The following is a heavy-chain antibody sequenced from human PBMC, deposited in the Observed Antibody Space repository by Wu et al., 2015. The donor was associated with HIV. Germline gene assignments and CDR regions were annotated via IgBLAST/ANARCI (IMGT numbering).Heavy chain of an antibody. D-gene: IGHD2-2*01. CDR2: IIPIFGTA. Sequence: QVQLVQSGAEVKKPGSSVKVSCKASGGTFSSYAISWARQAPGQGLEWMGGIIPIFGTANYAQKFQGRVTITTDESTSTAYMELSSLRSEDTAVYYCARERLGYCSSTSCLLEYYYYGMDVVGPRDHGHRLL. CDR1: GGTFSSYA. V-gene: IGHV1-69*05. CDR3: ARERLGYCSSTSCLLEYYYYGMDV. J-gene: IGHJ6*02.